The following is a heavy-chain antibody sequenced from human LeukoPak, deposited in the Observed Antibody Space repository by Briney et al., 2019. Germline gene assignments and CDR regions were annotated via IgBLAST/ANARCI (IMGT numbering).Heavy chain of an antibody. J-gene: IGHJ4*02. CDR3: AKRASGSGTSLYYFDY. CDR2: ISSSSSYI. V-gene: IGHV3-21*04. CDR1: GFTFSTYW. D-gene: IGHD3-10*01. Sequence: GGSLRLSCAASGFTFSTYWMTWVRQAPGKGLEWVSSISSSSSYIYYADSVKGRFTISRDNAKNSLYLQMNSLRAEDTAVYYCAKRASGSGTSLYYFDYWGQGTLVTVSS.